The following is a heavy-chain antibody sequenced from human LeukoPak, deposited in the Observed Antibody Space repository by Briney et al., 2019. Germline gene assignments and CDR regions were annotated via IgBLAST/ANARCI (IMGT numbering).Heavy chain of an antibody. CDR3: AKSASGWPYYFDY. V-gene: IGHV3-23*01. CDR2: ISGGGGST. CDR1: RFTFSSYA. Sequence: QPGGSLRLSCAASRFTFSSYAMTWVRQAPGKGLEWVSGISGGGGSTYYADSVKGRFTVSGDNSKNTLYLQMNSLRAEDTAVYYCAKSASGWPYYFDYWGQGTLVTVSS. J-gene: IGHJ4*02. D-gene: IGHD6-19*01.